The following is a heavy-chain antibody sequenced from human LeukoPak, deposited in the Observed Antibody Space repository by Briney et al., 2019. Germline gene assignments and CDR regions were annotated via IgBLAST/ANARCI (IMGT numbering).Heavy chain of an antibody. Sequence: ASVKVSCKTSGGTFLSHTFSWMRQAPGQGLEWMGKITPVINTANYAQTFQGRVSIYADRYTTTVYMDLSGLRPDDTAVYYCARVNLRGSNYNWFDPWGQGTLVTVAS. D-gene: IGHD1-26*01. CDR1: GGTFLSHT. CDR2: ITPVINTA. CDR3: ARVNLRGSNYNWFDP. J-gene: IGHJ5*02. V-gene: IGHV1-69*08.